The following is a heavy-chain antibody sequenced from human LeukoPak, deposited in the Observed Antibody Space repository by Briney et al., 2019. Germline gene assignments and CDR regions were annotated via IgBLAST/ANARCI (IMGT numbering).Heavy chain of an antibody. CDR1: GFTFSSYV. J-gene: IGHJ5*02. CDR3: ARGLSQDIVVVPASRGLNWFDP. CDR2: ISDSGGRT. Sequence: GGSLRLSCAASGFTFSSYVMSWVRQAPGKGLEWVSTISDSGGRTNYADSVKGRFTISRDNSKNTLYLQMSSLRAEDTAVYYCARGLSQDIVVVPASRGLNWFDPWGQGTLVTVSS. D-gene: IGHD2-2*01. V-gene: IGHV3-23*01.